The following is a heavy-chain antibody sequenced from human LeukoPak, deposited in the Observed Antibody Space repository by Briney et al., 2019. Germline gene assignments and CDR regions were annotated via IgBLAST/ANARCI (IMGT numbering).Heavy chain of an antibody. CDR1: GGSISSYY. V-gene: IGHV4-59*12. CDR3: AREVPYGDYPYFDY. D-gene: IGHD4-17*01. J-gene: IGHJ4*02. CDR2: IYYSGST. Sequence: PSETLSLTCTVSGGSISSYYWSWIRQPPGKGLEWIGYIYYSGSTNYNPSLKSRVTISVDTSKNQFSLKLSSVTAADTAVYYCAREVPYGDYPYFDYWGQGTLVTVSS.